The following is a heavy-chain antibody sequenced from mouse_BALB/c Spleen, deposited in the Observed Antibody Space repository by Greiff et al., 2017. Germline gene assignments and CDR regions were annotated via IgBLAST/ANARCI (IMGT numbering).Heavy chain of an antibody. CDR1: GYTFTDYE. D-gene: IGHD2-1*01. CDR3: TREDGNYYFDY. CDR2: IDPETGGT. Sequence: VKLQESGAELVRPGASVTLSCKASGYTFTDYEMHWVKQTPVHGLEWIGAIDPETGGTAYNQKFKGKATLTADKSSSTAYMELRSLTSEDSAFYYCTREDGNYYFDYWGQGTTLTVSS. V-gene: IGHV1-15*01. J-gene: IGHJ2*01.